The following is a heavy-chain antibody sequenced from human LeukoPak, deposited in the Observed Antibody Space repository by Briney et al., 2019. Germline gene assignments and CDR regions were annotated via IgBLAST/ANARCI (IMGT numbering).Heavy chain of an antibody. CDR3: AIARVVVIANAWNTFDY. Sequence: ASVKVSCKVSGYTLTELSMHWVRQAPGKGLEWVGGFDPEDGETIYAQKFQGRVTMTEDTSTDTAYMELSSLRSEDTAVYYCAIARVVVIANAWNTFDYWGQGTLVTVSS. V-gene: IGHV1-24*01. D-gene: IGHD2-21*01. CDR1: GYTLTELS. CDR2: FDPEDGET. J-gene: IGHJ4*02.